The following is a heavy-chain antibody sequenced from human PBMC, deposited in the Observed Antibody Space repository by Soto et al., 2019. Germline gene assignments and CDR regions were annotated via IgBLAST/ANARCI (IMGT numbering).Heavy chain of an antibody. D-gene: IGHD3-9*01. J-gene: IGHJ4*02. CDR2: ISNDGGGA. V-gene: IGHV3-64*02. CDR1: GFTFSSYA. Sequence: PGGSLRLSCAASGFTFSSYAMHWVRQAPGKGLEYVSAISNDGGGAYYADSVKGRFTISRDNSKNTLYLQMDSLRVEDMAIYYCTRALSLTLLYDYWGQGTLVTVSS. CDR3: TRALSLTLLYDY.